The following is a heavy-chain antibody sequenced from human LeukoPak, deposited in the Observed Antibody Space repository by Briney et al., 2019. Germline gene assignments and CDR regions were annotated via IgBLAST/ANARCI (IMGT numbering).Heavy chain of an antibody. J-gene: IGHJ6*03. CDR1: GGSISSYY. V-gene: IGHV4-59*01. Sequence: SETLSLTCTVSGGSISSYYWSWIRQPPGKGLEWIGYIYYSGSTNYNPSLKSRVTISVDTSKNQFSLKLSSVTAADTAVYYCATEEWFGENYYYYMDVWGEGTTVTVSS. D-gene: IGHD3-10*01. CDR3: ATEEWFGENYYYYMDV. CDR2: IYYSGST.